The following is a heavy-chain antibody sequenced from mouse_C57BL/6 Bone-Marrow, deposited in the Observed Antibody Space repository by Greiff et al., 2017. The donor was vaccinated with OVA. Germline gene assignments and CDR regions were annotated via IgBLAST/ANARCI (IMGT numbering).Heavy chain of an antibody. CDR3: ARCPSGGNYVDYYAMDY. J-gene: IGHJ4*01. CDR1: GYTFTDYY. CDR2: INPNNGGT. V-gene: IGHV1-26*01. D-gene: IGHD2-1*01. Sequence: VQLQQSGPELVKPGASVKISCKASGYTFTDYYMNWVKQSHGKSLEWIGDINPNNGGTSYNQKFKGKATLTVDKSSSTAYMELRSLTSEDSAVYYCARCPSGGNYVDYYAMDYWGQGTSVTVSS.